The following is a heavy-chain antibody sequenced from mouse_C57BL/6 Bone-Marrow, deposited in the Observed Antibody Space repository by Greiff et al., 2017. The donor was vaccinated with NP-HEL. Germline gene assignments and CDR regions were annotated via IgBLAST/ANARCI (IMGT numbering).Heavy chain of an antibody. J-gene: IGHJ3*01. CDR3: ARVYDYDDWFAY. Sequence: QVQLQQPGAELVKPGASVKLSCKASGYTFTSYWMHWVKQRPGQGLEWIGEIDPSDSYTNYNQKFKGKSTLTVDKSSSTAYMQLSSLTSEDSAVYYCARVYDYDDWFAYWGQGTLVTVSA. CDR2: IDPSDSYT. V-gene: IGHV1-69*01. CDR1: GYTFTSYW. D-gene: IGHD2-4*01.